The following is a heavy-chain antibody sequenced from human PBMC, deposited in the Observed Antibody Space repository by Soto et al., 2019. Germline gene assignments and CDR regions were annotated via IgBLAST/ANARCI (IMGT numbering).Heavy chain of an antibody. J-gene: IGHJ6*02. D-gene: IGHD2-2*01. V-gene: IGHV1-46*01. CDR2: INPSGGST. Sequence: GASVKVSCKASGYTFTSYYMHWVRQAPGQGLEWMGIINPSGGSTSYAQKFQGRVTMTRDTSTSTVYMELSSLRSEDTAVYYCARDQVGLVPAAKPPYYYYGMDVWGQGTTVTVSS. CDR1: GYTFTSYY. CDR3: ARDQVGLVPAAKPPYYYYGMDV.